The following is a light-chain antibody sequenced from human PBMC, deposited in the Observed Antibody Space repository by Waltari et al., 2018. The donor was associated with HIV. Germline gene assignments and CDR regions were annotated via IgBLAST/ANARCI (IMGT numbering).Light chain of an antibody. CDR3: CSYAGSSTVV. J-gene: IGLJ2*01. Sequence: QSALPQPASVSGSPGQSITISCPGTSSDVGRYNLVSWYQQHPGKAPKLMIYEVSKRPSGVSNRFSGSKSGNTASLTISGLQAEDEADYYCCSYAGSSTVVFGGGTKLTVL. CDR2: EVS. CDR1: SSDVGRYNL. V-gene: IGLV2-23*02.